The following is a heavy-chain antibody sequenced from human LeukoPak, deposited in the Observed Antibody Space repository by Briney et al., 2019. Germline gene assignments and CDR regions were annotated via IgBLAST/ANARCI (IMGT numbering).Heavy chain of an antibody. CDR1: GGSISGHY. J-gene: IGHJ4*02. V-gene: IGHV4-59*11. D-gene: IGHD3-22*01. CDR3: ARRSGVLDSRDSRYYFDH. Sequence: SSETLSLTCIVSGGSISGHYWRWIRQPPGNGLEYSVYIYYSGNTDYNPSLNSRVTISLDTYKNQFSLNLSSVTAADTAVYYCARRSGVLDSRDSRYYFDHWGQGTLVSVST. CDR2: IYYSGNT.